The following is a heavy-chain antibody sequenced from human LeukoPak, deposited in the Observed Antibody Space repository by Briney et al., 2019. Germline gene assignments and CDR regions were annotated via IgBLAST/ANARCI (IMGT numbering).Heavy chain of an antibody. CDR1: GFTFTSTA. Sequence: ASVKVSCKASGFTFTSTAVQWVRQARGQRLEWIGWILVGSGNTNYAQMFQERVTLTWDVSTSTAYMVLSSLRSEDTAIYYCASDPPYTSSSAWWGQGTLVTVSS. V-gene: IGHV1-58*01. CDR3: ASDPPYTSSSAW. D-gene: IGHD2-2*01. CDR2: ILVGSGNT. J-gene: IGHJ4*02.